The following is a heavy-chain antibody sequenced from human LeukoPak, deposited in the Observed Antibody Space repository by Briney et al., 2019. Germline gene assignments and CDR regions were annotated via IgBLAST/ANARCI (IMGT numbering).Heavy chain of an antibody. CDR2: IKQDGSEK. D-gene: IGHD4-17*01. CDR3: ARDYADYVGYFFFDY. J-gene: IGHJ4*02. Sequence: PGGSLRLSCAASGFTFSSYGMSWVRQAPGKGLEWVANIKQDGSEKYYVDSVKGRFTISRDNFQNTLYLQMNSLRAEDTAVYYCARDYADYVGYFFFDYWGQGTLVTVSS. CDR1: GFTFSSYG. V-gene: IGHV3-7*03.